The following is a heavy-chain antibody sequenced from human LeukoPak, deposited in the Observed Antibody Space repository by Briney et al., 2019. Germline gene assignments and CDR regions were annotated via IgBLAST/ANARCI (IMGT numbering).Heavy chain of an antibody. J-gene: IGHJ6*02. CDR3: ARHGRGYYNGMDV. CDR1: GGSISSYY. D-gene: IGHD3-10*01. CDR2: IYYSGST. V-gene: IGHV4-59*08. Sequence: SETLSLTCTVSGGSISSYYWSWIRQPPGKGLVWIGYIYYSGSTNYNPSLKSRVIISVDTSKNQFSLKVSSVTAADTAVYYCARHGRGYYNGMDVWGQGTTVTVSS.